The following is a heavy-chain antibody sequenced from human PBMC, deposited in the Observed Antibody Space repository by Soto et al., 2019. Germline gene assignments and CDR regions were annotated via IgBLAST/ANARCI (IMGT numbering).Heavy chain of an antibody. D-gene: IGHD6-19*01. CDR3: ARGNRAVAATYFYGMDV. CDR2: IIPIFGTA. CDR1: GGTFSSYS. V-gene: IGHV1-69*06. J-gene: IGHJ6*02. Sequence: GASVKVSCKASGGTFSSYSISWVRQAPGQGLEWMGGIIPIFGTANYAQKFLGRVTITADKSTSTAYMELSSLRSEDAAVYFCARGNRAVAATYFYGMDVWGQGTTVTVSS.